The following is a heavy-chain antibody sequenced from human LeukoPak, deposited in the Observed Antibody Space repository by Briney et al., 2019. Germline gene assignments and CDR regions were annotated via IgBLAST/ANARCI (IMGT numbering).Heavy chain of an antibody. Sequence: SETLSLTCTVSGXSISVYYWSWIRQPPGKGLEWIGYIYYSGSTNYNPSLKSRVTISVDTSKNQFSLKLSSVTAADTAVYYCARHSKYYYDSSGSYVGYFQHWGQGTLVTVSS. CDR1: GXSISVYY. CDR2: IYYSGST. D-gene: IGHD3-22*01. CDR3: ARHSKYYYDSSGSYVGYFQH. V-gene: IGHV4-59*08. J-gene: IGHJ1*01.